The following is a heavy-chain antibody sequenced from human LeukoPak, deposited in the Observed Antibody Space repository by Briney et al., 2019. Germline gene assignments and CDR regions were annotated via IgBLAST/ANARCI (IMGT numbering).Heavy chain of an antibody. D-gene: IGHD2-21*01. CDR2: INSDESIT. CDR3: ARGLFPGFLDY. Sequence: PGGSLRLSCAASGLTFSSSWMYWVRQAPGKGLVWVSRINSDESITTYADSVKGRFTISRDNAKNTLYLQMNSLRAEDTAVYYCARGLFPGFLDYWGQGTPVTVSS. CDR1: GLTFSSSW. J-gene: IGHJ4*02. V-gene: IGHV3-74*01.